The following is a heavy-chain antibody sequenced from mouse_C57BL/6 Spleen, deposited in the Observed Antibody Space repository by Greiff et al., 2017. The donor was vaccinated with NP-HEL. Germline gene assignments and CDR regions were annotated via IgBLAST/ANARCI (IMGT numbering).Heavy chain of an antibody. CDR2: IRNKANGYRT. Sequence: EVMLVESGGGLVQPGGSLSLSCAASGFTFTDYYMSWVRQPPGKALEWLGFIRNKANGYRTEYSASVKGRFTISRDNSQSILYLQLKSLRAEDRATYYCARYDGHGGFANWGQGTLVTVSA. CDR1: GFTFTDYY. J-gene: IGHJ3*01. V-gene: IGHV7-3*01. CDR3: ARYDGHGGFAN. D-gene: IGHD2-2*01.